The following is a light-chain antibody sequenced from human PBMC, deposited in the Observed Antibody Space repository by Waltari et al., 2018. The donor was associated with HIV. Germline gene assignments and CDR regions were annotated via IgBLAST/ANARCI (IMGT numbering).Light chain of an antibody. Sequence: DIQVTQSPSFLSASIGDRVTISCRASHGIVNYLAWYQQKPGEAPGLLIYAASTLQSGVPSRFSGSGSGTEFTLTISSLQAEDFATYHCQQLNSYPWTFGQGTKVEI. CDR2: AAS. V-gene: IGKV1-9*01. J-gene: IGKJ1*01. CDR3: QQLNSYPWT. CDR1: HGIVNY.